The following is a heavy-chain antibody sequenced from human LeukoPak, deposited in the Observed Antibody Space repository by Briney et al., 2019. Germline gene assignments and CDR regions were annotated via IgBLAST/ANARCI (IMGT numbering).Heavy chain of an antibody. CDR1: AFTFSNYA. J-gene: IGHJ4*02. V-gene: IGHV3-23*01. CDR3: VKEDQYCGSTGCYTVGFDY. CDR2: ISGSGGNT. D-gene: IGHD2-2*02. Sequence: GSLRLSCAASAFTFSNYAMGWVRQAPGKGLEWVSAISGSGGNTYYADSVKGRFTISRDNSKNTLYLQMNSLRAEDTAIYYCVKEDQYCGSTGCYTVGFDYWGQGTLVTVSS.